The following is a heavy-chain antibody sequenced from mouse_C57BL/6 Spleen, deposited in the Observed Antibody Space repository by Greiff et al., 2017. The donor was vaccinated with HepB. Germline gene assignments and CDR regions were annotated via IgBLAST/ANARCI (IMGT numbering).Heavy chain of an antibody. CDR2: IYPRSGNT. D-gene: IGHD1-1*01. CDR3: ARVGSRTVVAPFYY. V-gene: IGHV1-81*01. CDR1: GYTFTSYG. J-gene: IGHJ2*01. Sequence: QVQLQQSGAELARPGASVKLSCKASGYTFTSYGISWVKQRTGQGLEWIGEIYPRSGNTYYNEKFKGKATLTADKSSSTAYMGLRSMTSQDSAVYFCARVGSRTVVAPFYYWGQGTTLTVSS.